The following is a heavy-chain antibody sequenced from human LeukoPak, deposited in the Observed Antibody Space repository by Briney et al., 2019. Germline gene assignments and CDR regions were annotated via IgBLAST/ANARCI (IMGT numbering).Heavy chain of an antibody. CDR3: ARARRTSMGPYYYMDV. Sequence: SVKVSCKASGGTFSSYAISWVRQAPGQGLEWMGESIPIFGTANYAQKFQGRVTITADESTSTAYMELSSLRSEDTAVYYCARARRTSMGPYYYMDVWGKGTTVTISS. V-gene: IGHV1-69*13. CDR1: GGTFSSYA. D-gene: IGHD2/OR15-2a*01. J-gene: IGHJ6*03. CDR2: SIPIFGTA.